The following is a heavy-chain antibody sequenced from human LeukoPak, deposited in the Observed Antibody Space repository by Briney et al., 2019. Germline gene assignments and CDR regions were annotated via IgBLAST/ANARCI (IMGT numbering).Heavy chain of an antibody. J-gene: IGHJ6*03. CDR1: GFTYSSNY. D-gene: IGHD3-10*01. V-gene: IGHV3-53*01. CDR2: IYSGGST. CDR3: ASGSGSYRTPYYYMDV. Sequence: PGGSLRLSCAASGFTYSSNYMSWVRQAPGKGLEWVSVIYSGGSTYYSDSVKGRVTISRDNSKNTLYLQMNNLRAEDTGVYYCASGSGSYRTPYYYMDVWGKGTTVTVSS.